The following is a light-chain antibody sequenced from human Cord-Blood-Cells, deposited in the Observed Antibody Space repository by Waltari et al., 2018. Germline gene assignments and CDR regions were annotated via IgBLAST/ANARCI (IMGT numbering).Light chain of an antibody. V-gene: IGKV3-20*01. Sequence: EIVLTQSPGTLSLSPGERATLSCRASQSVSSSYLDWYQQKPGQAPRLLIYGASSRATGIPDRFSGSGSGTDFTLTISRLEPEDFAGYYCQQYGSSPWTFGQGTKVEIK. CDR1: QSVSSSY. CDR2: GAS. J-gene: IGKJ1*01. CDR3: QQYGSSPWT.